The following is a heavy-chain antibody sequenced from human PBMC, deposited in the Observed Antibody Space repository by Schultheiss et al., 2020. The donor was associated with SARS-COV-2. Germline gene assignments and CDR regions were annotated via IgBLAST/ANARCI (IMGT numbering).Heavy chain of an antibody. J-gene: IGHJ3*02. CDR1: GFTFSSYA. V-gene: IGHV3-48*04. CDR2: ISSSSSTI. D-gene: IGHD3-10*01. Sequence: GGSLRLSCAASGFTFSSYAFHWVRQAPGKGLEWVSYISSSSSTIYYADSVKGRFTISRDNAKNSLYLQMNSLRAEDTAVYYCARDRGIDAFDIWGQGTMVTVSS. CDR3: ARDRGIDAFDI.